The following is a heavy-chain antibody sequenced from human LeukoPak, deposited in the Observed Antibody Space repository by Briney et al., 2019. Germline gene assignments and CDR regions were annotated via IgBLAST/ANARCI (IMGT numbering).Heavy chain of an antibody. V-gene: IGHV4-59*11. CDR2: IYYSGST. D-gene: IGHD5-24*01. CDR3: ARWLQPYFDY. J-gene: IGHJ4*02. CDR1: GGSISSHC. Sequence: SETLSLTCTVSGGSISSHCWSWIRQPPGKGLEWIGYIYYSGSTNYNPSLKSRVTTSVDTSENQFSLKLSSVTAADTAVYYCARWLQPYFDYWGQGTLVTVSS.